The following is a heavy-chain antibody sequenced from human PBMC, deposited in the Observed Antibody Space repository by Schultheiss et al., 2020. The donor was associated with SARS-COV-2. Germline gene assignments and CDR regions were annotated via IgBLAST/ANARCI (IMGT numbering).Heavy chain of an antibody. D-gene: IGHD6-13*01. V-gene: IGHV2-70*01. J-gene: IGHJ5*02. CDR3: ARGWGYSSSGYWFDP. Sequence: SGPTLVKPTQTLTLTCTFSGFSLSTSGVGVGWIRQPPGKALEWLALIDWDDDKYYSTSLKTRLTISKDTSKNQVVLTMTNMDPVDTATYYCARGWGYSSSGYWFDPWGQGTLVTVSS. CDR2: IDWDDDK. CDR1: GFSLSTSGVG.